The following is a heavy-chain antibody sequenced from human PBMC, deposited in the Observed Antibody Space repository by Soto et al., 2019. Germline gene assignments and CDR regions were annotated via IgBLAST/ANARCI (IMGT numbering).Heavy chain of an antibody. CDR2: ISYDGRET. J-gene: IGHJ4*02. CDR3: AKGEDGPDYSEY. Sequence: QVQLVESGGGVVQPGRSLRLSCAASGFTFSSYGMHWVRQAPGKGLEWLAVISYDGRETYYADSVSGRRTISRDQSNNTVDLHMSSLRTEDTAVYYCAKGEDGPDYSEYWGQVTLVTVSS. CDR1: GFTFSSYG. V-gene: IGHV3-30*18.